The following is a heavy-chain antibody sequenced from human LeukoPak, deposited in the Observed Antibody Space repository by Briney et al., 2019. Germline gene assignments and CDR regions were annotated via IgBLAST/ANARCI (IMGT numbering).Heavy chain of an antibody. Sequence: SETLSLTCTVSGGSISSYYWSWIRQPPGKGLEWIGYIYYSGSTNYNPSLKSRVTISVDTSKNQFSLKLSSVTAADTAVYYCARVDWTDVSAFDIWGQGTMVTVSS. CDR3: ARVDWTDVSAFDI. CDR1: GGSISSYY. J-gene: IGHJ3*02. D-gene: IGHD1-1*01. V-gene: IGHV4-59*01. CDR2: IYYSGST.